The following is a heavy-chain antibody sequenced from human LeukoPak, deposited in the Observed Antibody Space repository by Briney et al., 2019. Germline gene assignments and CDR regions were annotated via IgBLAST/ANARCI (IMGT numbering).Heavy chain of an antibody. Sequence: PGGSLRLSCVASGFTFSTYSMSWVRQAPGKGLEWVSAIRSSGDRTYYADSVKGRFTISRDNSKNTLYLQMNSLRAEDTAVYYCAKERYSGSYLIWYYFDYWGQGTLVTVSS. CDR1: GFTFSTYS. V-gene: IGHV3-23*01. CDR3: AKERYSGSYLIWYYFDY. D-gene: IGHD1-26*01. J-gene: IGHJ4*02. CDR2: IRSSGDRT.